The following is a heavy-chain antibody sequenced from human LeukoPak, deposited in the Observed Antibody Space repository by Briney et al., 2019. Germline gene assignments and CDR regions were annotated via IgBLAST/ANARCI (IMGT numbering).Heavy chain of an antibody. CDR2: ISGGGGST. Sequence: GGSLRLSCAASRFTFSSYAMSWVRQAPGKGLEWVSVISGGGGSTYYADSVKSRFTISRDNSKNTLYLQMNSLRAEDTAVYYCAKEIYGDSTGGRFQQWGQGTLVTVSS. CDR1: RFTFSSYA. J-gene: IGHJ1*01. CDR3: AKEIYGDSTGGRFQQ. D-gene: IGHD4-17*01. V-gene: IGHV3-23*01.